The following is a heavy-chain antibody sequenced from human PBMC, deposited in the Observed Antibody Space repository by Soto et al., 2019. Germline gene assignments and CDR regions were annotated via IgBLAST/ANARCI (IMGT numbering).Heavy chain of an antibody. D-gene: IGHD3-10*01. Sequence: EVQLVESGGGLVQPGGSLRLSCAASGFAFSTYDMHWVRQAAGKGLEWVSAIGTLGDTYYPDSVKGRFTISRENAKNSLYLQLTSLRDGDPDVYYRARDGPYGSGTRPYWYFELWVRGTLVTVSS. CDR1: GFAFSTYD. J-gene: IGHJ2*01. V-gene: IGHV3-13*04. CDR3: ARDGPYGSGTRPYWYFEL. CDR2: IGTLGDT.